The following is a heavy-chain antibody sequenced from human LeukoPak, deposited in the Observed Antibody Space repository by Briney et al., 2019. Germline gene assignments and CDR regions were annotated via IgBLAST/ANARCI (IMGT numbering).Heavy chain of an antibody. CDR1: GFTVSSHD. CDR3: ARGDYYDSSGSRSGFDY. D-gene: IGHD3-22*01. Sequence: GGSLRLSCAASGFTVSSHDMSWVRQAPGKGLEWVSVIYMGGNTFYADSVKGRFTISRHTSKNTLYLQMNSLRAEDTAVYYCARGDYYDSSGSRSGFDYWGQGTLVTVSS. CDR2: IYMGGNT. V-gene: IGHV3-53*04. J-gene: IGHJ4*02.